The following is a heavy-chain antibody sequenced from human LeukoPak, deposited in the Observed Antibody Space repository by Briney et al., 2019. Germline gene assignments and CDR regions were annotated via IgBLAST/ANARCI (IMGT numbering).Heavy chain of an antibody. D-gene: IGHD1-14*01. CDR2: ISGSGGST. J-gene: IGHJ6*03. V-gene: IGHV3-23*01. CDR3: AKSPNQPYYYYYYMDV. CDR1: GFTFSSYA. Sequence: GGSLRLSCAASGFTFSSYAMSWVRQAPGKGLEWVSAISGSGGSTYYADSVKGRFTISRDNSKNTLYLQMNSLRAEDTAVYYCAKSPNQPYYYYYYMDVSGKGTTVTVSS.